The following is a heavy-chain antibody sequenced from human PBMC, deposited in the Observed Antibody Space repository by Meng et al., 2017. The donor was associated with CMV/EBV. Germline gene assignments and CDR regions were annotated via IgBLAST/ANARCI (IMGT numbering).Heavy chain of an antibody. CDR2: IYSGGST. J-gene: IGHJ4*02. Sequence: EVQLVESGGGLVQPGGSLSLYCAASGFTVSGNYMSWVRQAPGKGLEWVSVIYSGGSTYYADSVKGRFTISRDNSKNTLYLQMNSLRAEDTAVYYCAREGDGYDKAPYWGQGTLVTVSS. V-gene: IGHV3-66*01. CDR1: GFTVSGNY. D-gene: IGHD5-24*01. CDR3: AREGDGYDKAPY.